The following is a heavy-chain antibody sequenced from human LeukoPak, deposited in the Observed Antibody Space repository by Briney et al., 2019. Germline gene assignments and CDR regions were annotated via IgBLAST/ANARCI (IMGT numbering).Heavy chain of an antibody. Sequence: PSQTLSLTCTVSGGSISSGDYYWSWIRQPPGKGLEWIGYIYYSGSTYYNPSLKSRVTISVDTSKNQFSLKLSSVTAADTAVYYCARSYYDFWSGRGAFDIWGQGTMVTVSS. J-gene: IGHJ3*02. D-gene: IGHD3-3*01. V-gene: IGHV4-30-4*08. CDR3: ARSYYDFWSGRGAFDI. CDR2: IYYSGST. CDR1: GGSISSGDYY.